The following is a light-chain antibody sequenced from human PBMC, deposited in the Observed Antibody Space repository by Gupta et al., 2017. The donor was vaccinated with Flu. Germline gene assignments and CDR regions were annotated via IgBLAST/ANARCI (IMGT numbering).Light chain of an antibody. CDR2: KAS. J-gene: IGKJ4*02. CDR1: KSISSC. V-gene: IGKV1-5*03. Sequence: PSTRAAAVRDRGTITCRANKSISSCLAWYQQKPGKAPKLLIYKASILESGVPARFSGRGSGTEFTLKISRVEADDLAAYYCKQYVANPQTFGEGTNVEI. CDR3: KQYVANPQT.